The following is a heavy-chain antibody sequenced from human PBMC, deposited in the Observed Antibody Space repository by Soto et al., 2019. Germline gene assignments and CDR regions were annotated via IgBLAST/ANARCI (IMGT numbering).Heavy chain of an antibody. CDR3: ARDQLRSTGY. D-gene: IGHD2-2*01. CDR2: IYSGGRT. V-gene: IGHV3-66*01. CDR1: GFTVSSNY. Sequence: EVQLVESGGGLVQPGGSLRLSCAASGFTVSSNYMGWVRQAPGKGLDWVSVIYSGGRTYYADSVKGRFTISRDNSKNTLYLQMNSLRAEDTAVYYCARDQLRSTGYWGQGTLVTVSS. J-gene: IGHJ4*02.